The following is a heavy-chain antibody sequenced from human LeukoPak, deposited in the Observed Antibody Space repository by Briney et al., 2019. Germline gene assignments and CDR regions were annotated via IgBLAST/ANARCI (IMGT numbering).Heavy chain of an antibody. CDR3: ARSSLDFWSGYYLFPGFDY. D-gene: IGHD3-3*01. CDR1: GGSIRSYY. CDR2: IYYSGST. V-gene: IGHV4-59*01. J-gene: IGHJ4*02. Sequence: SETLSLTCTVSGGSIRSYYWNWIRQPPGKGLEWIGYIYYSGSTNYNPSLQSRVTISVDTSKNQFSLKLSSVTAADTAVYYCARSSLDFWSGYYLFPGFDYWGQGTLVTVSS.